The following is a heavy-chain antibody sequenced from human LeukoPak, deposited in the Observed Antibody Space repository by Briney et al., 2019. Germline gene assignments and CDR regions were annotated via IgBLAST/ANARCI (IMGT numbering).Heavy chain of an antibody. CDR1: GYTFTDYY. CDR3: ARDRGGYSYGIPFDY. V-gene: IGHV1-2*02. Sequence: ASVKVSCKASGYTFTDYYMHWVRQAPGQGFEWMGWINPNSGDTNYAQKFQGRVTMTRDTSISTAHMELSRLRSDDTAVYYCARDRGGYSYGIPFDYWGQGTLVTVSS. D-gene: IGHD5-18*01. CDR2: INPNSGDT. J-gene: IGHJ4*02.